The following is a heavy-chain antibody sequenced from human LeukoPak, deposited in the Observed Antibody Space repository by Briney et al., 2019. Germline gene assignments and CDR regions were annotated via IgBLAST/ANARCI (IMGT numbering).Heavy chain of an antibody. CDR3: ARPPQTDFSIAAAGSDAFGI. CDR2: IYPGDSDT. J-gene: IGHJ3*02. Sequence: GESLKISCKGSGYSFTSYWIGWVRQMPGKGLEWMGIIYPGDSDTRYSPSFQGQVTISADKSISTAYLQWSSLKASDTAMYYCARPPQTDFSIAAAGSDAFGIWGQGTMVTVSS. D-gene: IGHD6-13*01. CDR1: GYSFTSYW. V-gene: IGHV5-51*01.